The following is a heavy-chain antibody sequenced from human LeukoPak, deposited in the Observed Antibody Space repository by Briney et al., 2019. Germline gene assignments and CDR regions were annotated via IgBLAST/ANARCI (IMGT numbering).Heavy chain of an antibody. D-gene: IGHD2-2*01. V-gene: IGHV4-59*12. CDR2: IYHSGST. CDR3: AREPADCSSTSCYPNWFDP. Sequence: SETLSLTCTVSGGSISSYYWSWIRQPPGKGLEWIGYIYHSGSTYYNPSLKSRVTISVDRSKNQFSLKLSSVTAADTAVYYCAREPADCSSTSCYPNWFDPWGQGTLVTVSS. J-gene: IGHJ5*02. CDR1: GGSISSYY.